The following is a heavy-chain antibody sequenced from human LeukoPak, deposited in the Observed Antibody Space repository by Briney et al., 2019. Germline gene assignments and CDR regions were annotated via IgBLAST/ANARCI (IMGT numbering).Heavy chain of an antibody. J-gene: IGHJ3*02. V-gene: IGHV1-8*03. Sequence: ASVKVSCKASGYTFTSYDINWVRQAPGQGLEWMGWMNPNSGNTGYAQKFQGRVTITRNTSISTAYMELSSLRSDDTAVYYCARALIGRDAFDIWGQGTVVTVSS. CDR3: ARALIGRDAFDI. CDR2: MNPNSGNT. CDR1: GYTFTSYD. D-gene: IGHD2-21*01.